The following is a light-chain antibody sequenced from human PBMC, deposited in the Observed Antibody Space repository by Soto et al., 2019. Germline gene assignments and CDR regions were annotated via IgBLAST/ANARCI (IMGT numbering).Light chain of an antibody. CDR1: QSISIW. J-gene: IGKJ1*01. CDR3: QQYSTYTPRT. V-gene: IGKV1-5*03. CDR2: KAS. Sequence: DIQMTQSPSTLSASVGDRVTITCRASQSISIWLAWYQQKPGKAAKILIYKASSLESGVPSRFSGSGSGTEFTLTISSLQPDDFATYYCQQYSTYTPRTFGQGTKVDI.